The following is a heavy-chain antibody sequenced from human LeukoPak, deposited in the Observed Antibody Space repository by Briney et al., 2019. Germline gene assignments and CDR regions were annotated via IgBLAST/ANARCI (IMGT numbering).Heavy chain of an antibody. Sequence: GGSLRLSCAASGFTFATDSMNWVRQAPGKGLEWVSSISSSSYHIYYADSVKGRFTISRDNSKNTLFLQMNTLRTTAVYYCAKGFNYGSGRYEYYQHWGQGTLVTVSS. J-gene: IGHJ1*01. D-gene: IGHD3-10*01. V-gene: IGHV3-21*04. CDR1: GFTFATDS. CDR3: AKGFNYGSGRYEYYQH. CDR2: ISSSSYHI.